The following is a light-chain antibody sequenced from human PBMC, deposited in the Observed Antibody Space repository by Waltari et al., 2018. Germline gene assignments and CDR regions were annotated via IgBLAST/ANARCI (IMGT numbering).Light chain of an antibody. Sequence: DIQMTQSPSTLSAPVGDRVTITCRASQSISSWLAWYQQKPGKAPKLLIYKASSLESGVPSRFSGSGSGTEFTLTISSLQPDDFATYYCQQYHTLYTFGQGTKLEI. J-gene: IGKJ2*01. CDR1: QSISSW. CDR2: KAS. CDR3: QQYHTLYT. V-gene: IGKV1-5*03.